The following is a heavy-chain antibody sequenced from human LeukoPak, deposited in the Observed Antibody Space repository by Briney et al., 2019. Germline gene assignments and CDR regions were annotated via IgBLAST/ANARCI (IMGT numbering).Heavy chain of an antibody. J-gene: IGHJ4*02. Sequence: GASVKVSCMPSQYTFSSYAISWVRQAPGQGLEWMGGIIPIFGTANYAQKFQGRVTITADESTSTAYMELSSLRAEDTAVYYCARSIAAAAELFDYWGQGTLVTVSS. CDR3: ARSIAAAAELFDY. D-gene: IGHD6-13*01. V-gene: IGHV1-69*13. CDR1: QYTFSSYA. CDR2: IIPIFGTA.